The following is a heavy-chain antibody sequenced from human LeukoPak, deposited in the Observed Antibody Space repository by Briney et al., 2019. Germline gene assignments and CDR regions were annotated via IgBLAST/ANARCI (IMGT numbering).Heavy chain of an antibody. CDR3: ARRSGYDSLDY. D-gene: IGHD5-12*01. CDR2: IYYSGST. V-gene: IGHV4-59*01. CDR1: GGSISSYY. Sequence: PSETLSLTCTVSGGSISSYYWSWIRQPPGKGLEWIGYIYYSGSTNYNPSLKSRVTISVDTSKDQFSLKLSSVTAADTAVYYCARRSGYDSLDYWGQGTLVTVSS. J-gene: IGHJ4*02.